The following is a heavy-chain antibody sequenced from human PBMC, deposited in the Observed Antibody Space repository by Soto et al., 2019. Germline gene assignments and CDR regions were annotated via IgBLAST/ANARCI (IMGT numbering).Heavy chain of an antibody. V-gene: IGHV4-4*07. Sequence: KPSETLSLTCTVSGGSISSYYWSWIRQPAGKGLEWIGRIYTSGSTNYNPSLKSRVTMSVDTSKNQFSLKLSSVTAADTAVYYCARERSIAAATFTTRRNYYYGMDVWGQGTTVTVSS. CDR1: GGSISSYY. J-gene: IGHJ6*02. CDR2: IYTSGST. CDR3: ARERSIAAATFTTRRNYYYGMDV. D-gene: IGHD6-13*01.